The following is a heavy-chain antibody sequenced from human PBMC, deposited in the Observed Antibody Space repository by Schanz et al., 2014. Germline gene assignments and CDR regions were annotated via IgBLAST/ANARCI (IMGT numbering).Heavy chain of an antibody. CDR3: ARGRGFYDY. J-gene: IGHJ4*02. V-gene: IGHV1-69*04. CDR1: GYTFTSYG. CDR2: IIPILGIA. Sequence: QVQLVQSGAEVKKPGASVKVSCKASGYTFTSYGINWVRQAPGQGLEWMGRIIPILGIANYAQNFQGRVTITADKSTSTAYMELSSLRSEDTAVYYCARGRGFYDYWGQGTLVTVSS. D-gene: IGHD3-10*01.